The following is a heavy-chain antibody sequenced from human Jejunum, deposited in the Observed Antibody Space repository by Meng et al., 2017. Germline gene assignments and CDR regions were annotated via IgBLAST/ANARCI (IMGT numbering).Heavy chain of an antibody. V-gene: IGHV3-74*02. CDR3: AQTDYFHY. J-gene: IGHJ4*02. Sequence: EVQLVESGGGLVRPGWSLRLSCAASGFTFSSKWMHWVRQAPGKGLVWVSRIRSDGSSTGYADSVKGRFTISRDNAKNTLYLQMNSLRAEDTAVYYCAQTDYFHYWGQGTLVTVSS. CDR1: GFTFSSKW. CDR2: IRSDGSST.